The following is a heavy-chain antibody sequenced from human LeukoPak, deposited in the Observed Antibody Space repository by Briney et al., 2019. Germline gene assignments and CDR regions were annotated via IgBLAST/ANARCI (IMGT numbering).Heavy chain of an antibody. J-gene: IGHJ4*02. CDR2: TYYRSKWYR. Sequence: SHTLSLPCAICGDCVPRNSAAWNWIRQSPSRGLAWLGRTYYRSKWYRDYAVSVKSRVTITPDTSENQFSLQLNSVTPEDTAIYYCARSVAAVYDYWGQGTLVTVSS. CDR1: GDCVPRNSAA. D-gene: IGHD6-13*01. V-gene: IGHV6-1*01. CDR3: ARSVAAVYDY.